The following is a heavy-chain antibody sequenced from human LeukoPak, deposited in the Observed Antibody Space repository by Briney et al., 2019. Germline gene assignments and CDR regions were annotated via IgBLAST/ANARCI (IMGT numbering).Heavy chain of an antibody. Sequence: ASVKVSCKVSGYTLTELSMHWVRQARGKGLEGMGGFHPEDGETIYAQKFQGRVPITEDTSTDTAYMELRSLRSEDTAVYYCARVAAWEQGDDFDYWGQGTLVTVSS. D-gene: IGHD1-26*01. CDR3: ARVAAWEQGDDFDY. V-gene: IGHV1-24*01. CDR2: FHPEDGET. J-gene: IGHJ4*02. CDR1: GYTLTELS.